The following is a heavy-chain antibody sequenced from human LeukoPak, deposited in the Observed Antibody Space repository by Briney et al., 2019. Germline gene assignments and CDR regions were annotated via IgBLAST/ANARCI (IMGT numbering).Heavy chain of an antibody. CDR1: GFTFSSYS. D-gene: IGHD3-3*01. J-gene: IGHJ4*02. CDR3: ARDESPLITIFGVVNYPFDY. CDR2: ISSSSSYI. Sequence: GGSLRLSCAASGFTFSSYSMNWVRQAPGKGLEWVSSISSSSSYICYADSVKGRFTISRDNAKNSLYLQMNSLRAEDTAVYYCARDESPLITIFGVVNYPFDYWGQGTLVTVSS. V-gene: IGHV3-21*01.